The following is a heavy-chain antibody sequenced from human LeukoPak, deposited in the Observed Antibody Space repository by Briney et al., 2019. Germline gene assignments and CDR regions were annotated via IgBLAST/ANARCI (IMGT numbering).Heavy chain of an antibody. CDR3: ARDWTFTRFSGSHPCAFDV. Sequence: GGSLRLSCVASGFSFSIYGMHWVRQAPGKGLEWVAVISYDGSNNYYADSVKGRFTISRDNSKNTLYLQMNSLRAEDTAVYYCARDWTFTRFSGSHPCAFDVWGQGTMVTVSS. D-gene: IGHD3-10*01. J-gene: IGHJ3*01. V-gene: IGHV3-30*19. CDR1: GFSFSIYG. CDR2: ISYDGSNN.